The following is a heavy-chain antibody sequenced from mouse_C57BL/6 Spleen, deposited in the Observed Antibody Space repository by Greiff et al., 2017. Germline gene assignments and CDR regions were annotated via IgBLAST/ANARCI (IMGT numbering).Heavy chain of an antibody. CDR1: GYTFTSYW. CDR3: ARDYYGSSDDWYFDV. J-gene: IGHJ1*03. Sequence: QVQLQQPGTELVKPGASVKLSCKASGYTFTSYWMHWVKQRPGQGLEWIGNINPSNGGTNYNEKFKSKATLTVDKSSSTAYMQLSSLTSEDSAVYYGARDYYGSSDDWYFDVWGTGTTVTVSS. CDR2: INPSNGGT. V-gene: IGHV1-53*01. D-gene: IGHD1-1*01.